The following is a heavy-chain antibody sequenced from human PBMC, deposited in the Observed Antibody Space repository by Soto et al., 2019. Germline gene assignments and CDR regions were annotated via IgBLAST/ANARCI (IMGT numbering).Heavy chain of an antibody. CDR1: DWSIGGYS. CDR2: INHTGST. V-gene: IGHV4-34*01. CDR3: ARDKITGLFDY. D-gene: IGHD2-8*02. Sequence: SETMSHTCAFDDWSIGGYSWTWLRQPPGTGLEWIGEINHTGSTNYNPSLKSRVTISVDTSKNQFSLKLTSVTAADTAVYYCARDKITGLFDYWGQGTLVTVSS. J-gene: IGHJ4*02.